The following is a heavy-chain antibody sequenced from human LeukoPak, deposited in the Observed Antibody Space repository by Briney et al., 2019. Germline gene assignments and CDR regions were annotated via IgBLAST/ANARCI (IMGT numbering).Heavy chain of an antibody. D-gene: IGHD2-15*01. CDR3: ARIMGGYCSGGRCYSGNWFDT. Sequence: PSETLSLTCSVSGGSITSNTYYWGWIRQPPGKGLEWIGSISYSGSTHNNPSLKSRVSILVDASKNHFSLKLGSLTAADTAVYYCARIMGGYCSGGRCYSGNWFDTWGQGTLVTVSS. V-gene: IGHV4-39*07. CDR2: ISYSGST. J-gene: IGHJ5*02. CDR1: GGSITSNTYY.